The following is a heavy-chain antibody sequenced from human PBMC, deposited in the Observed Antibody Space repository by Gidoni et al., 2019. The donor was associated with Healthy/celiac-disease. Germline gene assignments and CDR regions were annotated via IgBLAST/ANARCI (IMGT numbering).Heavy chain of an antibody. CDR2: INHSGST. CDR3: ARGQGEAAANLPDPLNWFDP. CDR1: GGSFSGYY. D-gene: IGHD6-13*01. J-gene: IGHJ5*02. Sequence: QVQLQQWGAGLLKPSETLSLTCAVHGGSFSGYYWSWIRQPPGKGLEWIGEINHSGSTNYNPSLKSRVTISVDTSKNQFSLKLSSVTAADTAVYYCARGQGEAAANLPDPLNWFDPWGQGTLVTVSS. V-gene: IGHV4-34*01.